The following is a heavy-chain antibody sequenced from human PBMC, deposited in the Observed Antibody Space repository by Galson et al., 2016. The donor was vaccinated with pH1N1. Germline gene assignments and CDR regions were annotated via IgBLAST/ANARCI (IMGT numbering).Heavy chain of an antibody. Sequence: LTCTVSSGSISSGGYYWSWIRQHPGKGLAWIGYIYYSGSTYFNPSLKSRVTISVDKSKNQFSLKLSSVTAADTAVYYCASKRVEWELGGNWFDPWGQGTLVTVSS. D-gene: IGHD3-3*01. CDR1: SGSISSGGYY. CDR3: ASKRVEWELGGNWFDP. J-gene: IGHJ5*02. V-gene: IGHV4-31*09. CDR2: IYYSGST.